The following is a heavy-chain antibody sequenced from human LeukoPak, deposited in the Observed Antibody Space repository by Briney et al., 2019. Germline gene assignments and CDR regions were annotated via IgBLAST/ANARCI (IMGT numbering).Heavy chain of an antibody. D-gene: IGHD4-17*01. V-gene: IGHV3-53*01. CDR2: IYSGGST. Sequence: GGSLRLSCAASGFTVSSSYMSWVRQAPGKGLEWVSIIYSGGSTYYADSVKGRFTISRDNSKNILYLQMNSLRAEDTAVYYCAKDPVPLATVPTLGQWGQGTLVTVSA. J-gene: IGHJ4*02. CDR3: AKDPVPLATVPTLGQ. CDR1: GFTVSSSY.